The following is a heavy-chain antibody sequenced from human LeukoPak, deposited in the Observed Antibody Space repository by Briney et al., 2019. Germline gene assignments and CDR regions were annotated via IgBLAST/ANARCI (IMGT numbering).Heavy chain of an antibody. D-gene: IGHD4-23*01. CDR1: GGSISSYY. Sequence: TSETLSLTCTVSGGSISSYYWSWIRQPPGKGLEWIGYIFYTGSTNYNPSLKSRVTISVLTSKNRFSLKLSSVTAPDTAVYYCATLPGGDDAFDIWGQGKMVTV. V-gene: IGHV4-59*01. CDR3: ATLPGGDDAFDI. J-gene: IGHJ3*02. CDR2: IFYTGST.